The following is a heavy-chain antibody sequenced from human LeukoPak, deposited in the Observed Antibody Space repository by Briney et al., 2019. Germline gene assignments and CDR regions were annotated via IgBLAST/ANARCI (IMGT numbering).Heavy chain of an antibody. D-gene: IGHD3-10*01. CDR2: INPNSGGT. CDR3: ARASGSSSFYTFDY. CDR1: GYSFTAYY. Sequence: GASVKVSCKASGYSFTAYYMHWVRQAPGQGLEWMGWINPNSGGTNNVQKFQDRVTMTRDTSISTAYMELSRPTSDDTAVYYCARASGSSSFYTFDYWGQGTLVTVSS. J-gene: IGHJ4*02. V-gene: IGHV1-2*02.